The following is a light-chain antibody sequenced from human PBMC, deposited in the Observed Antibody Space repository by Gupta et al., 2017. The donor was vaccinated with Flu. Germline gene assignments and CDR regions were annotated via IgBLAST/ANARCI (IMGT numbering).Light chain of an antibody. V-gene: IGLV8-61*01. CDR2: NTD. J-gene: IGLJ2*01. CDR3: VLVLGSGTWL. Sequence: SFSVSPGGTVTLTCGLTSGSVSPDLYPSWYQQTPGRPPRTLMYNTDTRPSGVPDRFSGSILGNKAALTITGAQADDECDYYCVLVLGSGTWLFGGGTRLTVL. CDR1: SGSVSPDLY.